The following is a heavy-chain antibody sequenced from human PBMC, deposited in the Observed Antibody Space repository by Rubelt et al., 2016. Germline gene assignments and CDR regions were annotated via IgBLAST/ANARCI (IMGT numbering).Heavy chain of an antibody. V-gene: IGHV4-39*01. CDR3: ARRAKIGACWFDP. CDR2: IYYSGST. D-gene: IGHD3-22*01. CDR1: GVSIRSRYY. J-gene: IGHJ5*02. Sequence: QLQLQESGPELLKPSETLSLICSVSGVSIRSRYYWGWLRQSPGKGLEWIGSIYYSGSTFYNPSLKSRLTISVDTSKNQFSLKLSSVTAADTAIDYCARRAKIGACWFDPWGQGTLVTVSS.